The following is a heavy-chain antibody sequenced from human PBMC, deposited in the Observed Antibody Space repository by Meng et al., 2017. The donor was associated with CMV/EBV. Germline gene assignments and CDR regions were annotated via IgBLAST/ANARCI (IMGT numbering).Heavy chain of an antibody. CDR2: IYTSGST. CDR1: GGSISSYY. J-gene: IGHJ4*02. D-gene: IGHD2-15*01. Sequence: QVPLQESSPGLVNPSETLSLTSTVSGGSISSYYWSWIRQPAGKGLEWIGRIYTSGSTNYNPSLKSRVTMSVDTSKNQFSLKLSSVTAADTAVYYCARAAVDLSKDYFDYWGQGTLVTVSS. CDR3: ARAAVDLSKDYFDY. V-gene: IGHV4-4*07.